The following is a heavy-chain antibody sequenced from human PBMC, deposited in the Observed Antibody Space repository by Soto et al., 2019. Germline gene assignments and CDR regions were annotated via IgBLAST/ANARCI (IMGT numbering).Heavy chain of an antibody. Sequence: QVHLVQSGAEVRKPGASVKVSCKGSGYTFTSYGITWVRQAPGQGLEWMGWISAHNGNTNYAQKLQGRVTVTRDTSTSTAYIELRSLRSDDTAVYYCARGRYGAYWGQGALVTVSS. D-gene: IGHD3-10*01. J-gene: IGHJ4*02. CDR2: ISAHNGNT. CDR1: GYTFTSYG. CDR3: ARGRYGAY. V-gene: IGHV1-18*01.